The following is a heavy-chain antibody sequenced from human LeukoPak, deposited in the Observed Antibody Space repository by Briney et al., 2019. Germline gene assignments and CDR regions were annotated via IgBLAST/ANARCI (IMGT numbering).Heavy chain of an antibody. CDR1: GGSFSGYY. V-gene: IGHV4-34*01. J-gene: IGHJ3*02. CDR2: INHSGST. CDR3: ARSPRPSTKRQQLVKRSGAFDI. Sequence: RSSETLSLTCAVYGGSFSGYYWSWIRQPPGKGLEWIGEINHSGSTNYNPSLKSRVTISVDTSKNQFSLKLSSVTAADTAVYYCARSPRPSTKRQQLVKRSGAFDIWGQGTMVTVSS. D-gene: IGHD6-13*01.